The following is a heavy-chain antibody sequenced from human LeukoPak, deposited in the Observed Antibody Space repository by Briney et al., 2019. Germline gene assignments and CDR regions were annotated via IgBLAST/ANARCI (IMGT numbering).Heavy chain of an antibody. J-gene: IGHJ3*02. CDR2: IYSGGST. Sequence: PGGSLRLSCAASGFTVSSNYMSWVRQAPGKGLEWVSVIYSGGSTYYADSVKGRFTISRDNSKNTLYLQMNSLRAEDAAVYYCARGAYYYDSSGSYDAFDIWGQGTMVTVSS. CDR3: ARGAYYYDSSGSYDAFDI. CDR1: GFTVSSNY. D-gene: IGHD3-22*01. V-gene: IGHV3-53*01.